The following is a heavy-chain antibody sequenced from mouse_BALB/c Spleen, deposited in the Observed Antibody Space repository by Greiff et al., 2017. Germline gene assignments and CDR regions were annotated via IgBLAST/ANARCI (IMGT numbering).Heavy chain of an antibody. J-gene: IGHJ2*01. Sequence: VQLQQSGAELVKPGVSVKISCKGSGYTFTDYAMHWVKQSHAKSLEWIGVISPYYGDASYNQKFKGKATMTVDKSSSTAYMELARLTSVDTAIYYCARKARNYWGQGTALTVTS. CDR2: ISPYYGDA. V-gene: IGHV1S137*01. CDR1: GYTFTDYA. CDR3: ARKARNY.